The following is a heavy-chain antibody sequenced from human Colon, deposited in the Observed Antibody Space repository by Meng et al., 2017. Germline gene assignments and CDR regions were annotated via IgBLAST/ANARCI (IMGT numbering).Heavy chain of an antibody. Sequence: LQLRESGSRLVKPSQPLSLTCAVSGDSIRSGGSSWTWIRQTPGKGLEWFGYIYQSGRSNYNPSLKSRLSIFLDESRSQFSLNLTSVTDADTAVYYCARSTPLVAGGFDSWGQGTLVTVSS. V-gene: IGHV4-30-2*01. J-gene: IGHJ4*02. D-gene: IGHD5-18*01. CDR3: ARSTPLVAGGFDS. CDR2: IYQSGRS. CDR1: GDSIRSGGSS.